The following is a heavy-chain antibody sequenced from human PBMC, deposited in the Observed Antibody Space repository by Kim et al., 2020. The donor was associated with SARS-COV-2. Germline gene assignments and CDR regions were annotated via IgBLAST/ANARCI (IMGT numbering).Heavy chain of an antibody. D-gene: IGHD3-10*01. J-gene: IGHJ5*02. CDR2: IYYSGST. V-gene: IGHV4-31*03. CDR3: AREQGYYGSGSYSENWFDP. CDR1: GGSISSGGYY. Sequence: SETLSLTCTVSGGSISSGGYYWSWIRQHPGKGLEWIGYIYYSGSTYYNPSLKSRVTISVDTSKNQFSLKLSSVTAADTAVYYCAREQGYYGSGSYSENWFDPWGQGTLVTVSS.